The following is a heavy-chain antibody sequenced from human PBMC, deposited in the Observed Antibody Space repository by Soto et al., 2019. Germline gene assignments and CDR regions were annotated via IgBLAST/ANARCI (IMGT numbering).Heavy chain of an antibody. D-gene: IGHD3-16*02. CDR2: INHSGST. V-gene: IGHV4-34*01. Sequence: PETLSLTCAFPVGSFSVYYWGWIRQPPGKGLEWIGEINHSGSTNYNPSLKSRVTISVDTSKNQFSLKLSSVTAADTAVYYCAREGVWGSYRYAGVDYWGQGTMVTVSS. CDR1: VGSFSVYY. CDR3: AREGVWGSYRYAGVDY. J-gene: IGHJ4*02.